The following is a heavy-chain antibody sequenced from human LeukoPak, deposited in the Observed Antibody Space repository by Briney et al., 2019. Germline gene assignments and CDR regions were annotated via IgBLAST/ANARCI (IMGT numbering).Heavy chain of an antibody. D-gene: IGHD5-18*01. CDR3: ARDSEYNYGFDH. Sequence: PSETLSLTCTVSGGSISSYYWSWIRQASGKGLEWIGYIYYSGSTNYNPSLKSRVTMSVGTSKNQFSLKLNSVTAADTAVYYCARDSEYNYGFDHWGQGTLVTASS. V-gene: IGHV4-59*01. J-gene: IGHJ4*02. CDR1: GGSISSYY. CDR2: IYYSGST.